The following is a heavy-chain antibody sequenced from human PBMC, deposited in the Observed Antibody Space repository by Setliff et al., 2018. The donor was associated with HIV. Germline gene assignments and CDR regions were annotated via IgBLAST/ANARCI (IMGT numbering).Heavy chain of an antibody. D-gene: IGHD3-22*01. CDR1: GYTFSSYG. CDR3: ARGISRDIYGYYRDEYFQH. CDR2: ISASGKK. Sequence: ASVKVSCKASGYTFSSYGISWVRQTPGQGLEWMGWISASGKKYYAPKVHDRITLTMDMSTTTAHLQLRSLRSDDTAVYYCARGISRDIYGYYRDEYFQHWGQGTLVTVSS. V-gene: IGHV1-18*01. J-gene: IGHJ1*01.